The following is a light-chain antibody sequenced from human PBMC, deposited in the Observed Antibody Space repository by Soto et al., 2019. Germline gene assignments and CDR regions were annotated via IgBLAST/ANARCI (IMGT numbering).Light chain of an antibody. V-gene: IGKV3-20*01. CDR1: QSVSSSD. CDR2: GAS. Sequence: EIVLTQSPGTLSLSPGEIATLSCRASQSVSSSDLAWYQQKPGQSPRILIYGASSRATGIPDRFSGSGSGTDFTLTISRLEPEDCAVYYCHQYGIPVITFGGGTKVEVK. J-gene: IGKJ4*01. CDR3: HQYGIPVIT.